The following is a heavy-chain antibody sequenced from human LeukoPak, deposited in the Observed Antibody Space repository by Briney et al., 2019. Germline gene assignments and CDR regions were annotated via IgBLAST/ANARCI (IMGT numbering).Heavy chain of an antibody. V-gene: IGHV4-34*01. Sequence: PSETLSLTRAVYGGSFSGYYWSWIRQPPGKGLEWIGEINHSGSTNYNPSLKSRVTISVDTSKNQFSLKLSSVTAADTAVYYCARDARLIDYWGQGTLVTVSS. D-gene: IGHD4/OR15-4a*01. CDR3: ARDARLIDY. J-gene: IGHJ4*02. CDR2: INHSGST. CDR1: GGSFSGYY.